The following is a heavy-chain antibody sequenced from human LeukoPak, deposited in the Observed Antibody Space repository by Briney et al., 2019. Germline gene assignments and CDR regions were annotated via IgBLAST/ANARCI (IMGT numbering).Heavy chain of an antibody. Sequence: SETLSLTCTVSGGSISSYYWSWIRQPPGKVLEWIGYIYYSGSTNYNPSLKSRVTISVDTSKNQFSLKLSSVTAADTAVYYCARGDWGYYFDYWGQGTLVTVSS. J-gene: IGHJ4*02. CDR3: ARGDWGYYFDY. CDR1: GGSISSYY. D-gene: IGHD3-16*01. CDR2: IYYSGST. V-gene: IGHV4-59*01.